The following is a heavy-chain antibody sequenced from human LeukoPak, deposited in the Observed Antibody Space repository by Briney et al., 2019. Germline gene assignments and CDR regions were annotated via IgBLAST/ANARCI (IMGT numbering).Heavy chain of an antibody. V-gene: IGHV1-18*01. CDR1: GYTFTSHG. CDR3: ARDRALYSSGWYRDYYFDY. D-gene: IGHD6-19*01. CDR2: ISAYNGNT. J-gene: IGHJ4*02. Sequence: ASVKVSCKASGYTFTSHGISWVRQAPGQGLEWMGWISAYNGNTNYAQKLQGRVTMTTDTSTSTAYMELRSLRSDDTAVYYCARDRALYSSGWYRDYYFDYWGQGTLVTVSS.